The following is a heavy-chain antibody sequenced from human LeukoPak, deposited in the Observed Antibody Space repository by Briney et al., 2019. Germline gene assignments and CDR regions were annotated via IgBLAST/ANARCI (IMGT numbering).Heavy chain of an antibody. D-gene: IGHD4-17*01. Sequence: SETLSLTCTVSGGSISGYYWSWIRQPPGKGLEWIGYIFYSGSTNYNPSLKSRVTISLDAPKNQFSLKLSSVTAADTAVYYCARGDGDSYFDYWGQRTLVTVSS. CDR1: GGSISGYY. J-gene: IGHJ4*02. V-gene: IGHV4-59*01. CDR3: ARGDGDSYFDY. CDR2: IFYSGST.